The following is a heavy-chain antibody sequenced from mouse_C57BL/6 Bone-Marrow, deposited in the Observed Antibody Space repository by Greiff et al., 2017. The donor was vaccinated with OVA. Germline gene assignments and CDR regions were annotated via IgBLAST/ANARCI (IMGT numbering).Heavy chain of an antibody. Sequence: QVQLQQPGAELVKPGASVKLSCKASGYTFTSYWMHWVKQRPGQGLEWIGMIHPNSGSTNYNEKCKSKATLTVDKSTSTAYMQLSSLTSEDSAVYYCALLEAYWGQGTLVTVSA. CDR1: GYTFTSYW. J-gene: IGHJ3*01. V-gene: IGHV1-64*01. CDR2: IHPNSGST. CDR3: ALLEAY.